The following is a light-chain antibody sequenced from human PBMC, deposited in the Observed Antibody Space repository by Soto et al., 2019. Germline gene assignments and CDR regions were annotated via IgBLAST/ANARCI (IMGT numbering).Light chain of an antibody. V-gene: IGKV1-27*01. Sequence: DIQMTQSPSSLSASVGDRVTITCRVSQGISNYLAWYQQIPGKVPKLLISAASTLQSVLPYRFSSSGPETDITLTISSLEYEDVTTYYCEKYTNVPTFGGGTKGEIK. J-gene: IGKJ4*01. CDR2: AAS. CDR3: EKYTNVPT. CDR1: QGISNY.